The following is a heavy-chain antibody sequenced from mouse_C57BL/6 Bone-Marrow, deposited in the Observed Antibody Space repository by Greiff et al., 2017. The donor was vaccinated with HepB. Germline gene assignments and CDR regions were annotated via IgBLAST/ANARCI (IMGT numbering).Heavy chain of an antibody. CDR3: APYYYGQTGGFAY. CDR2: IHPNSGST. Sequence: VKLQQPGAELVKPGASVKLSCKASGYTFTSYWMHWVKQRPGQGLEWIGMIHPNSGSTNYNEKFKSKATLTVDKSSSTAYMQLSSLTSEDSAVYYCAPYYYGQTGGFAYWGQGTLVTVSA. V-gene: IGHV1-64*01. CDR1: GYTFTSYW. D-gene: IGHD1-1*01. J-gene: IGHJ3*01.